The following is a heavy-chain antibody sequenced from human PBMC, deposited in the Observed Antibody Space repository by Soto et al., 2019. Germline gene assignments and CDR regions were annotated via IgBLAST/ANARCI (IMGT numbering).Heavy chain of an antibody. Sequence: SVKVSCKASGFTFGNSVQWVRQARGQRPEWIGWIVVGSGNTNYAEKFQERVTITRDKSTSTAYMELSSLTSEDTAVYYCARDLWGYCGTDCYPLDVWGQGTTVTVSS. D-gene: IGHD2-21*02. CDR1: GFTFGNSV. J-gene: IGHJ6*02. CDR2: IVVGSGNT. V-gene: IGHV1-58*01. CDR3: ARDLWGYCGTDCYPLDV.